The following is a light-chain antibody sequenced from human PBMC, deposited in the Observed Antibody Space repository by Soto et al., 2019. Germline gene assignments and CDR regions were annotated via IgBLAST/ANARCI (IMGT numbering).Light chain of an antibody. V-gene: IGLV2-23*01. CDR3: CSYASSTTLYV. Sequence: QSALTQPASVSGSPGQSITISCTGTSSDVGSYNVVSWYQQHPGKAPKLIIYEGSKRPSGVSNRFSGSKSGNTASLTISGLQAEDEADYYCCSYASSTTLYVFATGTKVTAL. CDR1: SSDVGSYNV. J-gene: IGLJ1*01. CDR2: EGS.